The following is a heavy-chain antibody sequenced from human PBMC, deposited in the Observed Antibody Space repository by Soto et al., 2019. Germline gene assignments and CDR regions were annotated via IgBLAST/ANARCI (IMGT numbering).Heavy chain of an antibody. Sequence: LRVSSVGSGVTVREAWWSSMRQTAWEGVEWVGRIKSKSDGETTDYAAPVKGRFTISRDDSEKTLHLQMNSLKAEDSAIYCCVTAGPDPYSYCYAMDVWGHGTTATVSS. V-gene: IGHV3-15*01. CDR2: IKSKSDGETT. CDR1: GVTVREAW. J-gene: IGHJ6*02. CDR3: VTAGPDPYSYCYAMDV.